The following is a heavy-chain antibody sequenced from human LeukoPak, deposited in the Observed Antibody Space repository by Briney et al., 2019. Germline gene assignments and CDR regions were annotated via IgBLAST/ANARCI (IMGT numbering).Heavy chain of an antibody. J-gene: IGHJ4*02. CDR1: GYTFTSYD. Sequence: ASVKVSCKTSGYTFTSYDINWVRQAPGQGLEWMGWMNPNTGIPGYAQKFQGRVTMTRDTSISTTYMELSNLRSEDTAVYYCTWRVPTPRTFEYWGQGTLVTVSS. D-gene: IGHD3-3*01. CDR2: MNPNTGIP. V-gene: IGHV1-8*01. CDR3: TWRVPTPRTFEY.